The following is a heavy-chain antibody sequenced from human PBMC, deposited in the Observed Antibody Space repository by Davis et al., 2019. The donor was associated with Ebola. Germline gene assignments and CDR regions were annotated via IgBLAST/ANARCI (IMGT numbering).Heavy chain of an antibody. CDR1: GFTFSSYA. CDR3: ARDHGLEEWLVRSSWFDP. V-gene: IGHV3-30*04. D-gene: IGHD6-19*01. Sequence: GGSLRLSCAASGFTFSSYAMHWVRQAPGKGLEWVAVISYDGSNKYYADSVKGRFTISRDNAKNSLYLQMNSLRAEDTAVYYCARDHGLEEWLVRSSWFDPWGQGTLVTVSS. J-gene: IGHJ5*02. CDR2: ISYDGSNK.